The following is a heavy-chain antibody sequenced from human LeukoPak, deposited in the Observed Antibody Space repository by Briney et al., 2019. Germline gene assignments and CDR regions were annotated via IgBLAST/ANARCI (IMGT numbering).Heavy chain of an antibody. Sequence: RPSETLSLTCTVSGGSISSYYWSWIRQPPGKGLEWIGYIYYSGSTSYSPSLRSRVTISVDTSKNQFSLKLSSVTAADTAVYYCARGAGQAIYPFDYWGQGTLVTVSS. D-gene: IGHD1-14*01. V-gene: IGHV4-59*01. J-gene: IGHJ4*02. CDR3: ARGAGQAIYPFDY. CDR1: GGSISSYY. CDR2: IYYSGST.